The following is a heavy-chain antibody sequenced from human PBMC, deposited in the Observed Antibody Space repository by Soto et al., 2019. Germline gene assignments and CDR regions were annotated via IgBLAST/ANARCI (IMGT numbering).Heavy chain of an antibody. CDR3: ARYRREAVAGYTLDN. CDR2: IYYSGHT. J-gene: IGHJ4*02. CDR1: GGSITSGDNY. V-gene: IGHV4-30-4*01. D-gene: IGHD6-13*01. Sequence: SETLSLTCTVSGGSITSGDNYWSWIRQPPGKGLEWIGYIYYSGHTYYNPSLKSRLTISVDTSKNHFSLRLSFVTAADTAVYYCARYRREAVAGYTLDNWGQGILVTVPQ.